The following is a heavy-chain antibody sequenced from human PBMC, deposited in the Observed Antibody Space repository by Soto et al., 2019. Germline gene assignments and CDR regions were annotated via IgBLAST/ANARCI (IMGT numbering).Heavy chain of an antibody. Sequence: QVQLVESGGGVVQPGRSLRLSCAASGFSFSSYAMNWVRHVTGKGLEWVAFISHDGSNKYNPDSVKGRFTLSRDNSKNTVYLEMNSLRVEDTAVYYCAREFGLSAGGSTRGYFLHWGQGTLVTVSS. CDR2: ISHDGSNK. D-gene: IGHD1-26*01. J-gene: IGHJ1*01. V-gene: IGHV3-30-3*01. CDR1: GFSFSSYA. CDR3: AREFGLSAGGSTRGYFLH.